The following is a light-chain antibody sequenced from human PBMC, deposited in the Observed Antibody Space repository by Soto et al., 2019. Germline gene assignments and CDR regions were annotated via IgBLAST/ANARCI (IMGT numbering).Light chain of an antibody. CDR1: QGISSY. J-gene: IGKJ1*01. CDR3: QQLNSYPRT. CDR2: AAS. V-gene: IGKV1-9*01. Sequence: DIQLTQSPSFLSPSVGDRVTITCRASQGISSYLALYQQKPGKAPKLLIYAASTLQSGVPSRFSGSVSGTEFPLTISRLQPEDFATYYCQQLNSYPRTFGQGTTGEIK.